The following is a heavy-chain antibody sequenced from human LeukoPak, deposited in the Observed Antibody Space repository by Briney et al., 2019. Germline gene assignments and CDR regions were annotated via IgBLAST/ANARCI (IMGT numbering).Heavy chain of an antibody. CDR3: AILNWELLPPLHAFDI. CDR2: IRYDGSNK. CDR1: GFTFSSYG. J-gene: IGHJ3*02. Sequence: GGSLRLSCAASGFTFSSYGMHWVRQAPGKGLEWVAFIRYDGSNKYYADSVKGRFTISRDNSKNTLYLQMNSLRAEDTAVYYCAILNWELLPPLHAFDIWGQGTMVTVSS. D-gene: IGHD1-26*01. V-gene: IGHV3-30*02.